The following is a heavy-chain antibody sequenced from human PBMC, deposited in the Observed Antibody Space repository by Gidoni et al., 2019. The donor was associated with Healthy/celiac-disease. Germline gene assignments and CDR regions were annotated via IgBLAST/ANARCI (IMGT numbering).Heavy chain of an antibody. V-gene: IGHV4-31*03. CDR2: IYYSWST. Sequence: QVQLQESGPGRVKPSQTLSLTCTVSGGSISSGGYYWSWIRQHPGKGLEWIGYIYYSWSTYSTPSLTSRVTISVDPSKNQFSLKLSSVTAADTAVYYCARNSLGYCSGGSCYSGDYWGQGTLVTVSS. D-gene: IGHD2-15*01. CDR1: GGSISSGGYY. J-gene: IGHJ4*02. CDR3: ARNSLGYCSGGSCYSGDY.